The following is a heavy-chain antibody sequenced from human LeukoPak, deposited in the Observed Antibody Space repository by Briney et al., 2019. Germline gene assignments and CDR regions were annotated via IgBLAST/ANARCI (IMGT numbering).Heavy chain of an antibody. D-gene: IGHD6-19*01. V-gene: IGHV4-39*07. CDR3: ATRIAVAGHNFDY. CDR1: GGSISNRSYY. J-gene: IGHJ4*02. Sequence: SETLSLTCTVPGGSISNRSYYWVWIRQPPGKGLECIGSIYYSGSTYYNPSLKSRVTISVDTSKTQSSLKLSSVTAAVTAVNYCATRIAVAGHNFDYWGQGTLVTVSS. CDR2: IYYSGST.